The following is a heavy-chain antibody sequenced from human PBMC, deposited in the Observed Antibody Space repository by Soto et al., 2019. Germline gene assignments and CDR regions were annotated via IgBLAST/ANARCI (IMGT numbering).Heavy chain of an antibody. CDR3: ARESYSGYHSYDY. D-gene: IGHD5-12*01. Sequence: SETLSLTCAVSGYSISSGCFWGCIRQPPGKGLEWIANMYHDGNTHYNPSLKSRVTMSVDTSKNQFSLKLNSVTAADTAVYYCARESYSGYHSYDYWGQGILVTVSS. V-gene: IGHV4-38-2*02. CDR2: MYHDGNT. CDR1: GYSISSGCF. J-gene: IGHJ4*02.